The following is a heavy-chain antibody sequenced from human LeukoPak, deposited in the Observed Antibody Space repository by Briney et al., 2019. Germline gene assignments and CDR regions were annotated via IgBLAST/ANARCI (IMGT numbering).Heavy chain of an antibody. D-gene: IGHD1-1*01. CDR2: MNPNSGGT. CDR3: ARDKQLDWAHYHYCYMDV. Sequence: ASVKVSCKASGYTFTSYDINWVRQATGQGLEWMGWMNPNSGGTKYAQKFQGRVTMTRDTSISTVYMELSRLRSDDTAVYYCARDKQLDWAHYHYCYMDVWGKGTTVTVSS. V-gene: IGHV1-2*02. J-gene: IGHJ6*03. CDR1: GYTFTSYD.